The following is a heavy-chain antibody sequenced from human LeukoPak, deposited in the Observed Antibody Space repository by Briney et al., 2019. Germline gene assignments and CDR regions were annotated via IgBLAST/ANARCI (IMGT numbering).Heavy chain of an antibody. CDR1: GFTFNSYW. J-gene: IGHJ4*02. CDR3: ASPLGSGTYYGY. V-gene: IGHV3-74*01. CDR2: INTDGSSI. D-gene: IGHD3-10*01. Sequence: PGGSLRLSCAASGFTFNSYWMHWVRQAPGKGLVWVSRINTDGSSITYADSVRGRFTISRDNAKNTLYLEMNSLRAEDTAVYYCASPLGSGTYYGYWGQGTVVTVSS.